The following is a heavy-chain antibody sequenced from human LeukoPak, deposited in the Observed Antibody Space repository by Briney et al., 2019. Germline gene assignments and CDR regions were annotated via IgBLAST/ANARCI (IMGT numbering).Heavy chain of an antibody. CDR1: GASISSYY. Sequence: SETLSLTCTVSGASISSYYWSWIRQPAGKGLEWIGRIYTSGSTNYDPSLKSRVTMSVDTSKNQFSLKLSSVAAADTAVYFCALQGQSNSHLDFWGQGTLVTGSS. J-gene: IGHJ4*02. CDR2: IYTSGST. V-gene: IGHV4-4*07. D-gene: IGHD4-23*01. CDR3: ALQGQSNSHLDF.